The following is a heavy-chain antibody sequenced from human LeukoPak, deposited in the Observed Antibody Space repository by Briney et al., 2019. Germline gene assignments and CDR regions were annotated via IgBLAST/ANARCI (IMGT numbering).Heavy chain of an antibody. CDR2: ISSSGSSI. V-gene: IGHV3-48*03. CDR3: ARPGYYDSSGYYYKSPFDY. D-gene: IGHD3-22*01. CDR1: GFTFSSYE. Sequence: GGSLRLSCAASGFTFSSYEMNWVRQAPGKGLEWVSYISSSGSSIYYADSVKGRLTISRDKAKNSLYLQVNSLRAEDTALYYCARPGYYDSSGYYYKSPFDYWGQGTLVTVSS. J-gene: IGHJ4*02.